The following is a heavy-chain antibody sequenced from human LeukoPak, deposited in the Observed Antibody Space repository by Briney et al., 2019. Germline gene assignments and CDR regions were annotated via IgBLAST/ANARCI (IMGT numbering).Heavy chain of an antibody. CDR3: ARNVVGVADMDY. CDR2: IYYSGST. D-gene: IGHD6-19*01. Sequence: SETLSLTCTLSGDSQSRSSYYWGWIRQPPGKGLEWIGSIYYSGSTYYNPSLKSRVTISVDTSKNQFSLKLSSVTAADTAVYYCARNVVGVADMDYWGQGTLVTVSS. J-gene: IGHJ4*02. CDR1: GDSQSRSSYY. V-gene: IGHV4-39*01.